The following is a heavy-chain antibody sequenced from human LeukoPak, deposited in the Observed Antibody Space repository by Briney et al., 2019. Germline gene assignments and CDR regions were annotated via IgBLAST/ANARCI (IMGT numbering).Heavy chain of an antibody. CDR1: GFCFSTYS. CDR2: IRGSGADK. D-gene: IGHD1/OR15-1a*01. V-gene: IGHV3-23*01. Sequence: GGSLRLSCAASGFCFSTYSMSWVRQAPGKGLEWVSSIRGSGADKYYADSVKGRFSISRDNSQDTLSLQMNSLRAEDTAVYYCAKISWDGRGTFDWGRGTLVTVSS. CDR3: AKISWDGRGTFD. J-gene: IGHJ4*02.